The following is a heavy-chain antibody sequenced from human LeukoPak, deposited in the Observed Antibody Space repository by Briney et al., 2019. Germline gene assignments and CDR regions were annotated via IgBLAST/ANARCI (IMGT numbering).Heavy chain of an antibody. V-gene: IGHV4-39*01. CDR3: ARGRVMGDGSGSYYH. J-gene: IGHJ5*02. CDR1: GGSISSSSYY. CDR2: IYYSGST. D-gene: IGHD3-10*01. Sequence: SETLSLTCTVSGGSISSSSYYWGWIRQPPGKGLEWIGSIYYSGSTYYNPSLKSRVTISVDTSKNQFSLKLSSVTAADTAVYYCARGRVMGDGSGSYYHWGQGTLVTVSS.